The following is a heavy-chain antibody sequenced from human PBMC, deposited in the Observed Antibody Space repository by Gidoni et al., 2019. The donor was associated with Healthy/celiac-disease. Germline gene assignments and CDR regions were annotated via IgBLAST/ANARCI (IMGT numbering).Heavy chain of an antibody. Sequence: EVQLVESGGGLVQHGGSLRRSCAAAGFTSSSDWMSWVRQAPGKGREWFANIKQAGSEKYYVDSVKGLFTISRDNAKNSLYLQMNSLRAEDTAVYYCARGGGGFDYYYYGMDVWGQGTTVTVSS. CDR2: IKQAGSEK. D-gene: IGHD2-15*01. CDR1: GFTSSSDW. CDR3: ARGGGGFDYYYYGMDV. J-gene: IGHJ6*02. V-gene: IGHV3-7*03.